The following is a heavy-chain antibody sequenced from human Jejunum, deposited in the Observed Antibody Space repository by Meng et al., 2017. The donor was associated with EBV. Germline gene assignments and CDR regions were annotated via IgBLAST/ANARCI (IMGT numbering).Heavy chain of an antibody. Sequence: DAAMVSWYAFGYIVIRCARNGVRQARGHGVGWLDWINNNPEKPMHVQGYRGRFVFSLDISVNTAYLQINSLQTDDTAVYYCARGSTWFDRWGQGTLVTVSS. CDR3: ARGSTWFDR. V-gene: IGHV7-4-1*02. CDR1: GYIVIRCA. CDR2: INNNPEKP. D-gene: IGHD1-1*01. J-gene: IGHJ5*02.